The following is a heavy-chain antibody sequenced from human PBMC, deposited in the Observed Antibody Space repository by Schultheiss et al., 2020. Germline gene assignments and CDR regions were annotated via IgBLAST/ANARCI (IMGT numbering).Heavy chain of an antibody. CDR2: ISYDGSNK. J-gene: IGHJ4*02. CDR1: GFTFSSYG. D-gene: IGHD4-23*01. Sequence: GGSLRLSCAASGFTFSSYGMHWVRQAPGKGLEWVAVISYDGSNKYYADSVKGRFTISRDNSKNTLYLQMNSLRAEDTAVYYCAKGRYGGNFLYFDYWGQGTLVTVSS. CDR3: AKGRYGGNFLYFDY. V-gene: IGHV3-30*18.